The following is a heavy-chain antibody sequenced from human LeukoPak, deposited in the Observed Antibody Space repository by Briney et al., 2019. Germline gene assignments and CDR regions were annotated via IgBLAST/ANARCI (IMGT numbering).Heavy chain of an antibody. Sequence: PGGSLRISCAASGFTSSTYAMSWVRQAPGKGLKWVSTISGSGVSTYYADSVKGRFTISRDTSKNTLYLQMNSLRAEDTAVYYCAKQWRGTGDAFDIWGQGTVVTFSS. J-gene: IGHJ3*02. CDR3: AKQWRGTGDAFDI. D-gene: IGHD3/OR15-3a*01. CDR1: GFTSSTYA. V-gene: IGHV3-23*01. CDR2: ISGSGVST.